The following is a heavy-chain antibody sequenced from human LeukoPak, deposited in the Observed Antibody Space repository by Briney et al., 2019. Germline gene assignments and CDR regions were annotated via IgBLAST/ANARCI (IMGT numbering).Heavy chain of an antibody. Sequence: PSETLSLICTVSGGSISSYYWSWIRQPAGKGLEWIGRIYTSGSTNYNPSLKSRVTMSVDTSKNQFSLKLSSVTAADTAVYYCARAWYSSSWDYYYYYGMDVWGQGTTVTVSS. V-gene: IGHV4-4*07. CDR2: IYTSGST. CDR1: GGSISSYY. D-gene: IGHD6-13*01. J-gene: IGHJ6*02. CDR3: ARAWYSSSWDYYYYYGMDV.